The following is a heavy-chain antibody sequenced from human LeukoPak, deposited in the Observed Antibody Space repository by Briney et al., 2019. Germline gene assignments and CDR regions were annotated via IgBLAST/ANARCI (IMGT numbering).Heavy chain of an antibody. CDR1: GFTFSSYA. CDR3: AKDRYSSSWYWDY. D-gene: IGHD6-13*01. J-gene: IGHJ4*02. Sequence: PVGSLRLSCAASGFTFSSYAMSWVRQAPGKGLEWVSGISGSGGAPYYADSVKGRFTISRDNSKNNLYLQMNNLRAEDTAVYYCAKDRYSSSWYWDYWGQGTLVTVSS. V-gene: IGHV3-23*01. CDR2: ISGSGGAP.